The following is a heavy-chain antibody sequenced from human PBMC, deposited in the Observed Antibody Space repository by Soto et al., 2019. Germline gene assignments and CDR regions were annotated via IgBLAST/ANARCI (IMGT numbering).Heavy chain of an antibody. Sequence: SETLSLTCTVSGDSNSTDYWSWIRQSPGKGLEWIGFIYYGGSTTYNPSLKSRVTISVDTPKNQFSLKLGSVTAADTAVYYCGKNWNWGSLVHWGQGTLVTVSS. CDR1: GDSNSTDY. V-gene: IGHV4-59*08. J-gene: IGHJ4*02. D-gene: IGHD7-27*01. CDR3: GKNWNWGSLVH. CDR2: IYYGGST.